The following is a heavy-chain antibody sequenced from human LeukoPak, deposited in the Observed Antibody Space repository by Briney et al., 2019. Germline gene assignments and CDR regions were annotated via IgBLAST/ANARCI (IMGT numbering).Heavy chain of an antibody. D-gene: IGHD1-7*01. CDR2: ISDGGKTK. V-gene: IGHV3-48*03. CDR3: ARDWELEGAGFDY. J-gene: IGHJ4*02. Sequence: GGSLRLSCAASGFTLSSSEMNWVRQAPGKGLEWVSYISDGGKTKYNADSVKGRFTISRDNSKNTLYLQMNSLRAEDTAVYYCARDWELEGAGFDYWGQGTLVTVSS. CDR1: GFTLSSSE.